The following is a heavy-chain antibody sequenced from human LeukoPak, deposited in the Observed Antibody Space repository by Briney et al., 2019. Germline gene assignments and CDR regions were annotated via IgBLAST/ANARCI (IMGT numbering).Heavy chain of an antibody. D-gene: IGHD4-17*01. CDR3: ARASWDYGDYSYYYYKDV. Sequence: PGGSLRLSCAASGFTFSSYWMSWVRQAPGKGLEWVANIKVDGSEKYYVDSVKGRFTISRDNAKNSLYLQMNSLRAEDTAVYYCARASWDYGDYSYYYYKDVWGKGTTVTVSS. J-gene: IGHJ6*03. CDR1: GFTFSSYW. CDR2: IKVDGSEK. V-gene: IGHV3-7*01.